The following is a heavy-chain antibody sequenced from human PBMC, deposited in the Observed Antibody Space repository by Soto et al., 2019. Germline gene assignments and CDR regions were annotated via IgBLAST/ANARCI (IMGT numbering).Heavy chain of an antibody. Sequence: GGSLRLSCAASGFTFSSYAMSWVRQAPGKGLEWVSAISGSGGSTYYADSVKGRFTISRDNSKNTLYLQMNSLRAEDTAVYYCAKELNDYVWRTNYFDYWGQGTLVTVSS. D-gene: IGHD3-16*01. CDR1: GFTFSSYA. CDR2: ISGSGGST. CDR3: AKELNDYVWRTNYFDY. J-gene: IGHJ4*02. V-gene: IGHV3-23*01.